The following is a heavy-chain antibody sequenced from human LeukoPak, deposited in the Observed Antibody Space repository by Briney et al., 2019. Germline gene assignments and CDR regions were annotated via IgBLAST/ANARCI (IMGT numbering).Heavy chain of an antibody. CDR1: GGSFSGYY. J-gene: IGHJ6*03. V-gene: IGHV4-34*01. D-gene: IGHD2-2*01. Sequence: PSETLSLTCAVYGGSFSGYYWSWIRQPPGKGLEWIGEINHSGSTNYNPSLKSRVTISVDTSKNQFSLKLGSVTAADTAVYYCASVFRGYCSGTSCLEMGYYYYYMDVWGKGTTVTVSS. CDR2: INHSGST. CDR3: ASVFRGYCSGTSCLEMGYYYYYMDV.